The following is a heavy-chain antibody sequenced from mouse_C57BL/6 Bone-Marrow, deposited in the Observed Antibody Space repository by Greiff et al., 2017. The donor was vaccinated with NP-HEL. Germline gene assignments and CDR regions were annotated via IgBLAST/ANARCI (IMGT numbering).Heavy chain of an antibody. CDR3: TTGGSSPYAMDY. J-gene: IGHJ4*01. Sequence: VQLKESGAELVRPGASVKLSCTVSGFNITDDYMHWVKQRPEQGLEWIGWIDPENGDTEYASKFQGKATITADTSSNTAYLQLSSLTSEDTAVYYCTTGGSSPYAMDYWGQGTSVTVSS. V-gene: IGHV14-4*01. CDR1: GFNITDDY. CDR2: IDPENGDT. D-gene: IGHD1-1*01.